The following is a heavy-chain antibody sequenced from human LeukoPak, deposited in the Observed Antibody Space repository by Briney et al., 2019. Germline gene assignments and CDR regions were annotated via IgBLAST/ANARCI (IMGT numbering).Heavy chain of an antibody. J-gene: IGHJ6*03. Sequence: GGSLRLSCAASGFTFSSYAMSWVRQAPGKGLERVSAISGSGGSTYYADSVKGRFTISRDNSKNTLYLQMNSLRAEDTAVYYCAKALAYYYYYMDVWGKGTTVTVSS. CDR3: AKALAYYYYYMDV. D-gene: IGHD6-13*01. CDR2: ISGSGGST. V-gene: IGHV3-23*01. CDR1: GFTFSSYA.